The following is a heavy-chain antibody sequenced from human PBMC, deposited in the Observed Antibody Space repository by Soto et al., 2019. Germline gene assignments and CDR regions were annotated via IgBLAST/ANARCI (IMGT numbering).Heavy chain of an antibody. CDR3: ARDSAFGVGGYTRGLLDY. J-gene: IGHJ4*02. Sequence: QVQLQESGPGLVKPSQTLSLTCTVSGGSISSGGYYWSWIRQHPGKGLEWIGYIYYRGSTYYNPSLKSRVTIAVDTSKNQFSLKLSSVTAADTAVYYCARDSAFGVGGYTRGLLDYWGQGTLVTVSS. CDR2: IYYRGST. D-gene: IGHD3-16*01. CDR1: GGSISSGGYY. V-gene: IGHV4-31*03.